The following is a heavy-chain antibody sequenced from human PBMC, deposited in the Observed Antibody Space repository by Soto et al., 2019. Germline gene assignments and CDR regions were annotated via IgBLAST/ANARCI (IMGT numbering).Heavy chain of an antibody. J-gene: IGHJ6*02. CDR2: IYHSGST. CDR3: ARDRYDILTGYYKVGYYYGMDV. D-gene: IGHD3-9*01. Sequence: PSETLSLTCAVSGGSISSSNWWSWVRQPPGKGLEWIGEIYHSGSTNYNPSLKSRVTISVDKSKNQFSLKLSSVTAADTAVYYCARDRYDILTGYYKVGYYYGMDVWGQGTTVTSP. V-gene: IGHV4-4*02. CDR1: GGSISSSNW.